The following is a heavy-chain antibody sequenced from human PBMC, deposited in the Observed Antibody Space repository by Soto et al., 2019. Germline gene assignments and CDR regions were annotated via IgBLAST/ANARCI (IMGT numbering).Heavy chain of an antibody. CDR3: ARLATPYRIAAAGYFDY. CDR1: GGSISSTTYY. D-gene: IGHD6-13*01. CDR2: IYYSGST. J-gene: IGHJ4*02. Sequence: PSETLSLTCTVSGGSISSTTYYCSWIRQPPGKGLEWIGSIYYSGSTYYNPSLKSRVTISVDTSKNQFSLKLSSVTAADTAVYYCARLATPYRIAAAGYFDYWGQGTLVTVSS. V-gene: IGHV4-39*01.